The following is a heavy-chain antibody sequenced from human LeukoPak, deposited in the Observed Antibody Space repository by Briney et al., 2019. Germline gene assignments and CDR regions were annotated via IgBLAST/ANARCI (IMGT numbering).Heavy chain of an antibody. V-gene: IGHV1-2*02. J-gene: IGHJ3*02. D-gene: IGHD3-22*01. CDR1: GYTFTGYY. CDR2: INPNSGGT. CDR3: ARFYYDSSGYYAFDI. Sequence: ASVKVSCKASGYTFTGYYMHWVRQAPGQGLEWMGWINPNSGGTNYAQKFQGRVTMTRDTSISTAYMELSRLRSDDTAVYYCARFYYDSSGYYAFDIWGQGTMVTVSS.